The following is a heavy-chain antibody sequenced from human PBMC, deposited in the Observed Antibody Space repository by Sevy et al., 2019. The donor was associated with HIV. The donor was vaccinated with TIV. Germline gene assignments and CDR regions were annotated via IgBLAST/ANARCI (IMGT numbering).Heavy chain of an antibody. J-gene: IGHJ3*01. CDR1: GFTFSSYA. V-gene: IGHV3-23*01. CDR3: AGDLGCECVFDF. D-gene: IGHD6-19*01. Sequence: GGSLRLSCAASGFTFSSYAMSWVRQAPGKGLEWVSAISGSGGSTYYADSVKGRFTISRDNSKNTLYLQMNSLRAEDAAVYYGAGDLGCECVFDFWGQGTMVTVSS. CDR2: ISGSGGST.